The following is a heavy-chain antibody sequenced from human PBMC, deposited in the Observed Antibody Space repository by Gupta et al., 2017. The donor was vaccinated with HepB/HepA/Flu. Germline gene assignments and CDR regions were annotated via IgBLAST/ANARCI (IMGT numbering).Heavy chain of an antibody. CDR1: GFTLSDYD. J-gene: IGHJ2*01. Sequence: EVQLVESGGGLVQPGGSLRLSCAASGFTLSDYDMHWVRHATGKGLEWVSAIGTLDDTYYPGSVEGRFTVSRDNARDSLYLQMKSLRVADTAVYYCVRVKGGIAAAGTTAGYFDLWGRGTLVTVSS. CDR2: IGTLDDT. V-gene: IGHV3-13*01. D-gene: IGHD6-13*01. CDR3: VRVKGGIAAAGTTAGYFDL.